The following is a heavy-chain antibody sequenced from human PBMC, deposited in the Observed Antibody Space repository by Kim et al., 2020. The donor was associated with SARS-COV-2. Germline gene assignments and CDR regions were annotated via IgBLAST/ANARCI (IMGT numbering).Heavy chain of an antibody. CDR1: GGSISSSSYY. D-gene: IGHD3-9*01. J-gene: IGHJ6*02. CDR3: ARQEVLRYFDWLSRQSGMDV. V-gene: IGHV4-39*01. Sequence: SETLSLTCTVSGGSISSSSYYWGWIRQPPGKGLEWIGSIYYSGSTYYNPSLKSRVTISVDTSKNQFSLKLSSVTAADTAVYYCARQEVLRYFDWLSRQSGMDVWGQGTTVTVSS. CDR2: IYYSGST.